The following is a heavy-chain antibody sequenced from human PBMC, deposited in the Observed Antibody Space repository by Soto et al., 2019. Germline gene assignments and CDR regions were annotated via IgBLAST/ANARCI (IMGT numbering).Heavy chain of an antibody. CDR2: ISYDGSNK. Sequence: GGSLRLSCAASGFTFSSYGMHWVRQAPGKGLEWVAVISYDGSNKYYADSVKGRFTISRDNSKNTLYLQMNSLRAEDTAVYYCAKDATGGGSCLNYWGQGTLVTVSS. V-gene: IGHV3-30*18. J-gene: IGHJ4*02. D-gene: IGHD2-15*01. CDR3: AKDATGGGSCLNY. CDR1: GFTFSSYG.